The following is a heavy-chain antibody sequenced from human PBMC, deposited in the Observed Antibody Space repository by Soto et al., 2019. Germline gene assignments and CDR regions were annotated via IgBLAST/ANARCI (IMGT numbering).Heavy chain of an antibody. CDR3: ARAQYYYDSTRDVFDY. Sequence: PGGSLRLSCAASGFTFSSYWMSWVRQAPGKGLEWVANIKQDGSEKYYVDSVKGRFTISRDNAKNSLYLQMNSLRAEDTAVYYCARAQYYYDSTRDVFDYWGQGTLVTVSS. CDR2: IKQDGSEK. V-gene: IGHV3-7*03. CDR1: GFTFSSYW. D-gene: IGHD3-22*01. J-gene: IGHJ4*02.